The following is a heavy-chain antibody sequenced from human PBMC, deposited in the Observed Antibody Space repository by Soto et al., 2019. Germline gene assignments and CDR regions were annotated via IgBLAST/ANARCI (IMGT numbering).Heavy chain of an antibody. J-gene: IGHJ6*02. CDR1: GGTFSTSA. CDR2: IMPVFPTP. CDR3: ARDKDRLQLGGKYYYILDD. D-gene: IGHD1-1*01. V-gene: IGHV1-69*12. Sequence: QVQLVQSGAEVKKPGSSVKVSCKACGGTFSTSAISWVRQAPGQGLEWVGGIMPVFPTPDYAQNFQGRVTITADESTTTAYLELTSLRADDTAVYYCARDKDRLQLGGKYYYILDDWGQGTAITVSS.